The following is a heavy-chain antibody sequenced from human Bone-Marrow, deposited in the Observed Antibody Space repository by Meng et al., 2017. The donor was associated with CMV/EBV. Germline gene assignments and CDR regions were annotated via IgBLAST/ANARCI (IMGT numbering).Heavy chain of an antibody. Sequence: GESLKISCAASGFTFSSYAMSWVRQAPGKGLEWVSAISGSGGSTYYADSVKGRFTISRDNSKNTLYLQMNRLRAEDTAVYYCANNFWSGYYDYWGQGTLVTVSS. D-gene: IGHD3-3*01. V-gene: IGHV3-23*01. CDR2: ISGSGGST. CDR1: GFTFSSYA. CDR3: ANNFWSGYYDY. J-gene: IGHJ4*02.